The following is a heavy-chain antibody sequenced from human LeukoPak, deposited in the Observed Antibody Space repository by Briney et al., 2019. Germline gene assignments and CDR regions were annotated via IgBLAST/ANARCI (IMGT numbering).Heavy chain of an antibody. Sequence: GGSLRLSCTASGFTFSSYNMDWVRQAPGQGLEWVASISSSSTYIYYADSLKGRFTLSRDDAENSLYLQMDSLRAEDTAVYYCARDVCSSYNCYFDYWGQGTLVTVSS. J-gene: IGHJ4*02. D-gene: IGHD2-2*01. V-gene: IGHV3-21*03. CDR1: GFTFSSYN. CDR3: ARDVCSSYNCYFDY. CDR2: ISSSSTYI.